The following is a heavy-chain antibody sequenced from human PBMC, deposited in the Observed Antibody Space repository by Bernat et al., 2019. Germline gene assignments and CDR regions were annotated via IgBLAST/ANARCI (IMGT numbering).Heavy chain of an antibody. CDR1: GFTFSTYG. D-gene: IGHD3-22*01. J-gene: IGHJ4*02. CDR2: TWYDASNK. CDR3: ERGGDYDISAYYSFFDY. Sequence: QVQLVESGGGVVQPGRSLRLSCAASGFTFSTYGMHWVRQAPGKGLEWVALTWYDASNKYYADSVKGRFTISRDNSRNTLYLQMNSLRAEDKDVDYCERGGDYDISAYYSFFDYWGQGTLVTVSS. V-gene: IGHV3-33*01.